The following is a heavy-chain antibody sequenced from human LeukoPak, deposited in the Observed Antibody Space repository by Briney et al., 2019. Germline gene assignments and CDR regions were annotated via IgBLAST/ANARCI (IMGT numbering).Heavy chain of an antibody. CDR3: ARVRCTNGVCYTGRYFDY. D-gene: IGHD2-8*01. V-gene: IGHV4-38-2*02. Sequence: SETLSLTRTVSGYSISSGYYWGWIRQPPGKGLEWIGSIYHSGSTYYNPSLKSRVTISVDTSKNQFSLKLSSVTAADTAVYYCARVRCTNGVCYTGRYFDYWGQGTLVTVSS. J-gene: IGHJ4*02. CDR1: GYSISSGYY. CDR2: IYHSGST.